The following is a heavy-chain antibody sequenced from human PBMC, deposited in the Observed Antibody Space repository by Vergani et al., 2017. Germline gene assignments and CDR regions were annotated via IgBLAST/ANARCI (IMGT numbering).Heavy chain of an antibody. CDR1: GQTLTRYG. Sequence: QGQLVQSGTEMKRPGASVRVSCKGSGQTLTRYGISWVRQAPGQGLEWIGWTSLYTGNTEYAQKFQGRVTLTTDRSTTTVYMDLKSLRSDDTAVYYCATYRMLKPVDIWGQGTMIIVSS. V-gene: IGHV1-18*01. J-gene: IGHJ3*02. D-gene: IGHD2-21*01. CDR2: TSLYTGNT. CDR3: ATYRMLKPVDI.